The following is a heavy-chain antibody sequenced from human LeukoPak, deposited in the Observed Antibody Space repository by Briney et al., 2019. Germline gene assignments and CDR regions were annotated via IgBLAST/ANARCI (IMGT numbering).Heavy chain of an antibody. CDR3: ARRRDGYNFGSFYFDY. Sequence: SETLSLTCTVSGYSISDGNYWGWIRQPPGKGLEWIGSIFHTGSTYDSPSLKSRVTTSVDTSKNQFSLSLNSVTAADTAVYYCARRRDGYNFGSFYFDYWGQGILVTVSS. D-gene: IGHD5-24*01. CDR2: IFHTGST. J-gene: IGHJ4*02. CDR1: GYSISDGNY. V-gene: IGHV4-38-2*02.